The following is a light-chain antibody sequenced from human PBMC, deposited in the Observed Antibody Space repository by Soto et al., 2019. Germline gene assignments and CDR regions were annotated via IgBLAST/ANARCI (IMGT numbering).Light chain of an antibody. CDR3: QQYGSSPPIT. CDR2: GAS. J-gene: IGKJ5*01. CDR1: QSVSSSY. Sequence: EIGLTQSPGTLSLSPGERATLSCRASQSVSSSYLGWYQQKPGQAPRLLIYGASSRATGIADRFSGSGSGTDFTLTISRLEPEDFAVYYCQQYGSSPPITFGQGTRLEIK. V-gene: IGKV3-20*01.